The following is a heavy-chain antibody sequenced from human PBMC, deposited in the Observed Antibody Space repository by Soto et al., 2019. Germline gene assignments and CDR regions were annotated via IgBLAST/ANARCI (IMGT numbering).Heavy chain of an antibody. CDR1: GFIFSNFA. CDR3: ARLIGNSWLDS. CDR2: IRQSGDRS. J-gene: IGHJ5*01. D-gene: IGHD2-8*01. Sequence: GGSLRLSCAASGFIFSNFAMYWVRRAPGKGLEWVSSIRQSGDRSSYADSAKGRFTISRDNSKNTLYLQMNGLRLDDTAVYYCARLIGNSWLDSWGQGTLVTVSS. V-gene: IGHV3-23*01.